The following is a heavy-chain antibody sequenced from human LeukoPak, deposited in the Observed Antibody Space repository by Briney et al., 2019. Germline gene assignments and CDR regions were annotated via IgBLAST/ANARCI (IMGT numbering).Heavy chain of an antibody. D-gene: IGHD2-2*01. J-gene: IGHJ3*02. CDR1: GYTLTELS. CDR3: ATDLAVVPAADDAFDI. V-gene: IGHV1-24*01. Sequence: ASVKVSCKVSGYTLTELSMHWVRQAPGKGLEWMGGFDPEDGETIYAQKSQGRVTMTEDTSTDTAYMELSSLRSEDTAVYYCATDLAVVPAADDAFDIWGQGTMVTVSS. CDR2: FDPEDGET.